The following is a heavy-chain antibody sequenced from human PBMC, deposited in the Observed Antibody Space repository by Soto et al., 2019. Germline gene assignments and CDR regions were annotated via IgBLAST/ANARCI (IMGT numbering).Heavy chain of an antibody. J-gene: IGHJ4*02. CDR2: IRNKANSYAT. CDR3: ITQWYGSVSYLSFDF. CDR1: GFTFSGSA. D-gene: IGHD3-10*01. V-gene: IGHV3-73*01. Sequence: GGSLRLSCAASGFTFSGSAMHWVRQASGKGLEWVGRIRNKANSYATAYAASVKVRFTISRDDSKNTAYLQMNSLKTEYTSVYYCITQWYGSVSYLSFDFWGQVTLVTVSS.